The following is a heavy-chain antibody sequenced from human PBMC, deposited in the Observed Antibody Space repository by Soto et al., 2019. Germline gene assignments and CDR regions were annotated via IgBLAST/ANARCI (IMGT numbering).Heavy chain of an antibody. J-gene: IGHJ6*03. D-gene: IGHD3-3*02. V-gene: IGHV3-7*01. CDR3: ARDSSLASPLGFNYYYCYMDV. CDR1: GFTFSSYW. CDR2: IKQDGSEK. Sequence: GSLRLSCAASGFTFSSYWMSWVRQAPGKGLEWVANIKQDGSEKYYVDSVKGRFTISRDNAKNSLYLQMNSLRAEDTAVYYCARDSSLASPLGFNYYYCYMDVWGKGTTVTVSS.